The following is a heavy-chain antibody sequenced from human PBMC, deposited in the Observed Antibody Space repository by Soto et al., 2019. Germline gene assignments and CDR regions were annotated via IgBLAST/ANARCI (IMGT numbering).Heavy chain of an antibody. CDR2: INPKSGGT. Sequence: VEVSCKASGYRFIEYFMHWVRRAPGQGLEWMRWINPKSGGTKIAQKFQGRTTMTRDTSINTGFLELSRLASDDTAVSFCARGYNWTCQGWTGYWGLGPRVTASS. V-gene: IGHV1-2*02. D-gene: IGHD1-20*01. J-gene: IGHJ4*02. CDR3: ARGYNWTCQGWTGY. CDR1: GYRFIEYF.